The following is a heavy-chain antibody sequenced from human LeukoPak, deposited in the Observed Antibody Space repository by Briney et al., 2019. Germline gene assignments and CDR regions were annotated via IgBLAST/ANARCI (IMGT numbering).Heavy chain of an antibody. CDR1: GYTFTSYG. CDR2: ISAYNGNT. CDR3: ARDWRLWFGEYYFDY. J-gene: IGHJ4*02. V-gene: IGHV1-18*01. Sequence: ASVKVSCKASGYTFTSYGISWVRQAPGQGLEWMGWISAYNGNTNYAQKLQGRVTMTTDTSTSTAYMELRSLRSDDTAVYYCARDWRLWFGEYYFDYWGQGTLVTVPS. D-gene: IGHD3-10*01.